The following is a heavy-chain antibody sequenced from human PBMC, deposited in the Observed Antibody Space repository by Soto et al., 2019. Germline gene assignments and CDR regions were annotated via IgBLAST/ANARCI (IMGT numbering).Heavy chain of an antibody. J-gene: IGHJ6*04. CDR1: GFSLSTSAVG. CDR3: VHSRGSPQYYYYYSLDV. D-gene: IGHD1-26*01. CDR2: IYWDGDK. V-gene: IGHV2-5*02. Sequence: GSGPTLVNPTQTLTLTCSFSGFSLSTSAVGVGWIRQPPGKALEWLALIYWDGDKRYSPSLKSRLTITKDTSKNQVVLTMTNMDPVDTATYFCVHSRGSPQYYYYYSLDVWGKGTTVTVSS.